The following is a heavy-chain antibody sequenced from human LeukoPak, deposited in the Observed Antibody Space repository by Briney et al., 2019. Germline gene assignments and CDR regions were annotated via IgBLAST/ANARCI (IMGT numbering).Heavy chain of an antibody. Sequence: GGSLRLSCAASGFAFSSYSMNWVRQAPGKGLEWVSAISGSGGSTYYADSVKGRFTISRDNSKNTLYLQMNSLRAEDTAVYYCAKHSEVVVTAPFDYWGQGTLVTVSS. V-gene: IGHV3-23*01. CDR1: GFAFSSYS. CDR3: AKHSEVVVTAPFDY. D-gene: IGHD2-21*02. J-gene: IGHJ4*02. CDR2: ISGSGGST.